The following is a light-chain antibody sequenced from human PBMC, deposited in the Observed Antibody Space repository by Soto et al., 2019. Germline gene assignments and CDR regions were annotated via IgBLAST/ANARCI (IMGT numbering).Light chain of an antibody. CDR1: QDILNY. Sequence: DIQMTQSPSSLSASVGDRVTITCRASQDILNYLAWFQQKPGKAPKSLIYGASSLHSGVPSRFGGSGFGTDFSLTISSLQPEDFATYYCQQYASNVATFGQGTTLEV. V-gene: IGKV1-16*01. CDR3: QQYASNVAT. J-gene: IGKJ2*01. CDR2: GAS.